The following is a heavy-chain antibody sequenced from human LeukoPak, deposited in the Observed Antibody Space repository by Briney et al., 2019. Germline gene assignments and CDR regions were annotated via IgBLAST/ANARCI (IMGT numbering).Heavy chain of an antibody. D-gene: IGHD3-3*01. CDR3: ARPRSGSLYDY. V-gene: IGHV4-34*01. Sequence: SETLSLTCAVYGGPFSGYYWSWIRQPPEKGLEWIGEINHSGSTNYNPSLKSRVTISVDTSKNQFSLKLSSVTAADTAVYYCARPRSGSLYDYWGQGTLVTVSS. CDR2: INHSGST. CDR1: GGPFSGYY. J-gene: IGHJ4*02.